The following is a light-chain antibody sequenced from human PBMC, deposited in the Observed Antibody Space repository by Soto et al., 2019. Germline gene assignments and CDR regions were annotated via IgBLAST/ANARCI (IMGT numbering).Light chain of an antibody. CDR3: QHYNNWPPWT. CDR2: DAS. V-gene: IGKV3-15*01. J-gene: IGKJ1*01. CDR1: QSVSIL. Sequence: EVVLTQSPVTLSLSPGERATLSCSASQSVSILLAWYQQKPGQSPRLLIYDASTRATGIPARFSGSGSGTEFTLTISSLQSEDFAIYYCQHYNNWPPWTFGQGTKV.